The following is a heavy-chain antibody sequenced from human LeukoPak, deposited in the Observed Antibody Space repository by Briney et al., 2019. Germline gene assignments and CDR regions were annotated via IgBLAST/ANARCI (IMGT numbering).Heavy chain of an antibody. CDR3: ASDRFSGIQLWLRYAFDI. D-gene: IGHD5-18*01. J-gene: IGHJ3*02. Sequence: VASVKVSCKASGYTFTSYGISWVRQAPGQGLEWMGWIIAYNGNTNYAQKLQGRVTMTTDTSTSTAYMEMRSMSSDDTAVYYCASDRFSGIQLWLRYAFDIWGQGTMVTVSS. V-gene: IGHV1-18*01. CDR1: GYTFTSYG. CDR2: IIAYNGNT.